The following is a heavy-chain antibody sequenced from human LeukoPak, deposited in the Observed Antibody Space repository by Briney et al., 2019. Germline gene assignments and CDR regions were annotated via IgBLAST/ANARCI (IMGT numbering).Heavy chain of an antibody. CDR3: ARERTPIALKIMIIFDS. Sequence: ASVKISCKASGYTFSAYDMHWVRQAPGQGLEWMASINPHGGVTSSAQEFQGRVTVTRDASISTAYLELSGLRSDDTAVYYCARERTPIALKIMIIFDSWGQGTLITVSS. J-gene: IGHJ5*01. V-gene: IGHV1-2*02. CDR1: GYTFSAYD. CDR2: INPHGGVT. D-gene: IGHD3-16*01.